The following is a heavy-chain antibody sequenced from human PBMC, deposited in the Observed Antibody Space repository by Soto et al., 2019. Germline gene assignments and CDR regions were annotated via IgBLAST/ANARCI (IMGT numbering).Heavy chain of an antibody. V-gene: IGHV3-30-3*01. CDR3: ARVSPTTVTTVYFDY. J-gene: IGHJ4*02. D-gene: IGHD4-4*01. CDR1: GFTFSSYA. CDR2: ISYDGSNK. Sequence: PGGSLRLSCAASGFTFSSYAMHWVRQAPGKGLEWVAVISYDGSNKYYADSVKGRFTISRDNSKNTLYLQMNSLRAEDTAVYYCARVSPTTVTTVYFDYWGQGTLVTVSS.